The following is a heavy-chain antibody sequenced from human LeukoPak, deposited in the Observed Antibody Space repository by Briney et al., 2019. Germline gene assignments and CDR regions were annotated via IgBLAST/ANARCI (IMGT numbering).Heavy chain of an antibody. CDR1: GGSISSSSYY. V-gene: IGHV4-39*07. CDR3: ARVKGGGELDY. D-gene: IGHD3-10*01. Sequence: SETLSLTCTVSGGSISSSSYYWGWIRQPPGKGLEWIGSIYYSGSTYYNPSLKSRVTISVDTSKNQFSLKLSSVTAADTAVYYCARVKGGGELDYWGQGTLVTVSS. J-gene: IGHJ4*02. CDR2: IYYSGST.